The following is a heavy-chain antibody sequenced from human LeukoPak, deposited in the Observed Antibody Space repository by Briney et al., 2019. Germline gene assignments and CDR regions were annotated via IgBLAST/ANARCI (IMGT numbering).Heavy chain of an antibody. CDR3: ARRNDFDV. V-gene: IGHV4-4*08. CDR1: GCSITGYH. Sequence: SETLSLTCTVSGCSITGYHWSWLRQPPGKGLEWIGYVYSNGNTEYKPSLKSRVTISADTSKNQFSLKLTSVTAADTAIYYCARRNDFDVWGQGTMVTVSS. CDR2: VYSNGNT. J-gene: IGHJ3*01.